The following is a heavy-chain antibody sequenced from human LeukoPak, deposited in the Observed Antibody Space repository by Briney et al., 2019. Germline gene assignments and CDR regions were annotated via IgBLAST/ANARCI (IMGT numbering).Heavy chain of an antibody. Sequence: GGSLRLSCAASGFTFSSYAMSWVRQAPGKGLEWVSAISGSGGSTYYADSVKGRFTISRDNSKNTLYLQMSSLRAEDTAVYYCAKSYYYDSSGYYSRAGTNWFDPWGQGTLVTVSS. CDR3: AKSYYYDSSGYYSRAGTNWFDP. D-gene: IGHD3-22*01. J-gene: IGHJ5*02. CDR1: GFTFSSYA. CDR2: ISGSGGST. V-gene: IGHV3-23*01.